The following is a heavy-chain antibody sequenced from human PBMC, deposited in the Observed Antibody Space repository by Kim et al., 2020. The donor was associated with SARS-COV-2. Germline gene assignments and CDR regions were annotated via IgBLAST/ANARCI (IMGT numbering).Heavy chain of an antibody. CDR3: ASLLSTTLTRIAAAALRPC. J-gene: IGHJ4*02. Sequence: SETLSLTCTVSGGSISSSSYYWGWIRQPPGKGLEWIGSIYYSGSTYYNPSLKSRVTISVDTSKNQFSLKLSSVTAADTAVYYCASLLSTTLTRIAAAALRPCWGQGTLVIVSS. CDR2: IYYSGST. D-gene: IGHD6-13*01. V-gene: IGHV4-39*07. CDR1: GGSISSSSYY.